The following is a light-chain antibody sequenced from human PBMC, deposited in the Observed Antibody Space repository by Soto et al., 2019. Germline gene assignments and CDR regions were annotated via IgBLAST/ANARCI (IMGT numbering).Light chain of an antibody. Sequence: QSVLTQPASVSGSPGQSITISCTGNGSDVGANNFVSWYQQLPGKAPKLMIFDVSHRPSGVSYRFSGSKSGNTASLTISGLQAEDEADYFCSSYTSSSTYVFATGTKVTVL. V-gene: IGLV2-14*03. CDR3: SSYTSSSTYV. CDR2: DVS. J-gene: IGLJ1*01. CDR1: GSDVGANNF.